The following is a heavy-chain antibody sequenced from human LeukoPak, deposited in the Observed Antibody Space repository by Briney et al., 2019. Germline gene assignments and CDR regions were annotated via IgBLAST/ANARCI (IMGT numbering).Heavy chain of an antibody. CDR3: ARDGSSGSGDY. Sequence: ASVKVSCKASGYTFTSYYMHWVRQAPGQGLEWMGMINPSGGTTSYAQKFQGRVTMTRDTSTSTVYMELSSLRSEDTAVYYCARDGSSGSGDYWGQGALVAVSS. CDR1: GYTFTSYY. CDR2: INPSGGTT. D-gene: IGHD3-22*01. V-gene: IGHV1-46*01. J-gene: IGHJ4*02.